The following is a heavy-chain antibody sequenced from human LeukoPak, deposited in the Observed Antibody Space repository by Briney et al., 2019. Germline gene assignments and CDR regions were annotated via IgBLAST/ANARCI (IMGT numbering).Heavy chain of an antibody. J-gene: IGHJ4*02. CDR1: GGSINSYY. CDR2: IYYSGST. CDR3: VRRDNTGWNYFDY. V-gene: IGHV4-59*08. D-gene: IGHD1-1*01. Sequence: SETLSLTCTVSGGSINSYYLRWIRQPPGKGLEWMGDIYYSGSTKYNPSLKSRVTISVDKSKNHLSLKLSSVLAADTAIYYCVRRDNTGWNYFDYWGQGILVTVSS.